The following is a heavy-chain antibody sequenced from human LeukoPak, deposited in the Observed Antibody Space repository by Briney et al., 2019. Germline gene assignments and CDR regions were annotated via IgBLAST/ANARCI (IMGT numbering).Heavy chain of an antibody. Sequence: PGGSLRLSCAASGFTFSSYSMNWVRQAPGKGLEWVSSISSSSSYIYYADSVKGRFTISRDNAKNSLYLQMNSLRAEDTAVYYCTRFRTTGGLGDYWGQGTLVTVSS. CDR1: GFTFSSYS. V-gene: IGHV3-21*01. CDR2: ISSSSSYI. D-gene: IGHD4-17*01. CDR3: TRFRTTGGLGDY. J-gene: IGHJ4*02.